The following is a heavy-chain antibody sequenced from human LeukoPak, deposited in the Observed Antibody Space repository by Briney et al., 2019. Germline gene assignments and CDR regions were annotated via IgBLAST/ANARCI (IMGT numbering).Heavy chain of an antibody. CDR2: IICSSRYI. CDR1: GFTFSSYS. V-gene: IGHV3-21*01. Sequence: GGALRLSCAASGFTFSSYSMNWVRQAPGKGLEWVSSIICSSRYIYYEDSVKGRFTISRDNAKNSLYLQMNSLRAEDTAVYYCARDPISRGYGDYPPPHDYWGQGTLVTVSS. CDR3: ARDPISRGYGDYPPPHDY. J-gene: IGHJ4*02. D-gene: IGHD4-17*01.